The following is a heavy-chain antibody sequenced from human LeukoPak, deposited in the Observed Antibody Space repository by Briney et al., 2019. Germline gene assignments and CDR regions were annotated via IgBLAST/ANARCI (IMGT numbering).Heavy chain of an antibody. Sequence: GGSLRLSYAASGFTFSDYYMTWIRQAPGKGLEWISYLSNSGSAVYYADSVKGRFTISRDNAKNSLYLQMNSLRAEDTAVYYCARAVFMGYGPDYWGQGTLVTVSS. CDR1: GFTFSDYY. D-gene: IGHD5-18*01. J-gene: IGHJ4*02. CDR2: LSNSGSAV. V-gene: IGHV3-11*04. CDR3: ARAVFMGYGPDY.